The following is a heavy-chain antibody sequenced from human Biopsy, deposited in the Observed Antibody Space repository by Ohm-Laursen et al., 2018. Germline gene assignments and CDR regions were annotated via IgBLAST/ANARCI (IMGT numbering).Heavy chain of an antibody. CDR2: VYISGGT. J-gene: IGHJ4*02. CDR1: GGSINSHH. CDR3: ARDSPSYADYPFDY. D-gene: IGHD4-17*01. Sequence: SETLSLTCTVSGGSINSHHWSWIRQPAGKGLEWIGRVYISGGTTYNPSLKSRVTMSPDTSKNQFSLRLRSVTAADTAVYYCARDSPSYADYPFDYWGQGTLVTISS. V-gene: IGHV4-4*07.